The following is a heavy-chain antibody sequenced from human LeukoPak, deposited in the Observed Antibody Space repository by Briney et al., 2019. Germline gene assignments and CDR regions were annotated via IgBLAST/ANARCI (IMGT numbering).Heavy chain of an antibody. CDR1: GFTFSSYA. J-gene: IGHJ3*02. D-gene: IGHD3-22*01. Sequence: GGSLRLSCAGSGFTFSSYAMSWVRQAPGKGLERVSVISGSGGSTYYADSAKGRFTISRDNAKNSLYLQMNSLRAEDTAVYYCARDGDYYDSRGDAFDIWGQGAMVTVAS. V-gene: IGHV3-23*01. CDR2: ISGSGGST. CDR3: ARDGDYYDSRGDAFDI.